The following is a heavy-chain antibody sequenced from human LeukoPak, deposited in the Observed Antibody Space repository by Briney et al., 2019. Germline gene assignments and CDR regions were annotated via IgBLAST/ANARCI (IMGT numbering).Heavy chain of an antibody. Sequence: GESLKISCKGSGYTFSTNWIGWVRQMPGKGLEWMGIIYPSDSDTTYSPSFQGQVTISVDKSISTAYLQWRSLEASDTAMYYCARIYGRNFDHWGQGTLVTVSS. V-gene: IGHV5-51*01. CDR3: ARIYGRNFDH. D-gene: IGHD1-26*01. CDR2: IYPSDSDT. CDR1: GYTFSTNW. J-gene: IGHJ4*02.